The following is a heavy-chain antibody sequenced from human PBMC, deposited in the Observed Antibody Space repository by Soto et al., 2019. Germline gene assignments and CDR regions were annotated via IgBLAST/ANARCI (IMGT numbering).Heavy chain of an antibody. CDR3: ARVLLWFGELSAQWFDP. CDR2: IYYSGST. Sequence: SETLSLTCTVSGGSISSSSYYWGWIRQPPGKGLEWIGSIYYSGSTYYNPSLKSRVTISVDTSKNQFSLKLSSVTAADTAVYYCARVLLWFGELSAQWFDPWGQGTLVTVS. D-gene: IGHD3-10*01. J-gene: IGHJ5*02. CDR1: GGSISSSSYY. V-gene: IGHV4-39*01.